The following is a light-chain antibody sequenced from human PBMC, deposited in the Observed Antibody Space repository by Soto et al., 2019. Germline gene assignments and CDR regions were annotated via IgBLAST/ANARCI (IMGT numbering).Light chain of an antibody. CDR2: DAS. J-gene: IGKJ1*01. Sequence: EIEMTQSPATLSVSPGERATLSCRASQSVSILLAWYQQKPGQAPSLLIYDASVRATGIPDRFSGSGSGTDLTLTISRLEPEDFAVYYCQYYGSSPQAFGQGTKVDIK. CDR1: QSVSIL. CDR3: QYYGSSPQA. V-gene: IGKV3-20*01.